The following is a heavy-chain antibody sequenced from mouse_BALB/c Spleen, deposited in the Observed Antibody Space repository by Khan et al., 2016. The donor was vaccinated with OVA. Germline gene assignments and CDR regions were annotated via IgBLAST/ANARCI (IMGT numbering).Heavy chain of an antibody. Sequence: EVQLQESGGGLVKPGGSLKLSCAASGFTFSDYYMYWVRQTPEKRLEWVATISDGGTYIYYPDNVKGRFTIYRDNAKNNLYLQMSSLKSEDTAMDYCTRDYYGDPFAYWGQGTLVTVSA. D-gene: IGHD2-13*01. CDR1: GFTFSDYY. CDR2: ISDGGTYI. J-gene: IGHJ3*01. CDR3: TRDYYGDPFAY. V-gene: IGHV5-4*02.